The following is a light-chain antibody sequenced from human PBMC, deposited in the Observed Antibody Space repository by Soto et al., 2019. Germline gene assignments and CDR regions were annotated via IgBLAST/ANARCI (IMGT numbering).Light chain of an antibody. CDR3: QQRSSWPRV. CDR1: QSVYSY. CDR2: DAS. V-gene: IGKV3-11*01. J-gene: IGKJ4*01. Sequence: EIVLTQSPATLSLSPGERATLSCRASQSVYSYLVWYQQKAGQAPRLVIYDASKRATGIPDRFSGSGSGTDFTLTISSLEPDDFAVYFCQQRSSWPRVFDGGTTVEIK.